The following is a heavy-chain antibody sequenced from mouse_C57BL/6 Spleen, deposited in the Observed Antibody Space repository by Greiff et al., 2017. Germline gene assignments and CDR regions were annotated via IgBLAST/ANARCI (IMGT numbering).Heavy chain of an antibody. CDR1: GYTFTSYW. J-gene: IGHJ4*01. CDR3: VFDGSSEGGYAMDY. Sequence: VQLQQPGAELVKPGASVKLSCKASGYTFTSYWMQWVKQRPGQGLEWIGEIDPSDSYTNYNQTFKGKATLTVDTSSSTAYMQLSSLTSEDSAVYYCVFDGSSEGGYAMDYWGQGTSVTVSS. D-gene: IGHD1-1*01. V-gene: IGHV1-50*01. CDR2: IDPSDSYT.